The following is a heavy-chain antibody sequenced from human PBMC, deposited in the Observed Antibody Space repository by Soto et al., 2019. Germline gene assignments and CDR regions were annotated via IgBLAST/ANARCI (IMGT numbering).Heavy chain of an antibody. CDR3: ARGYGGTAAAGTVSFDY. J-gene: IGHJ4*02. V-gene: IGHV4-34*01. CDR2: INHSGST. D-gene: IGHD6-13*01. CDR1: GGSFSGYY. Sequence: QVQLQQWGAGLLKPSETLSPTCAVYGGSFSGYYWSWIRQPPGKGLEWIGEINHSGSTNYNPSLKSRVTISVDTSTDQFSLKLSSVTAADTAVYYCARGYGGTAAAGTVSFDYWGQGTLVTVSS.